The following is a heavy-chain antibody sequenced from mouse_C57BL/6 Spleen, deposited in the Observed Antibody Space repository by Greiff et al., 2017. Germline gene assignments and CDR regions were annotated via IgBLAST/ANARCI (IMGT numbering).Heavy chain of an antibody. V-gene: IGHV8-12*01. CDR2: IYWDDDK. CDR3: ARNYYGSSPYWYFDV. J-gene: IGHJ1*03. D-gene: IGHD1-1*01. CDR1: GFSLSTSGMG. Sequence: QVTLKESGPGILQSSQTLSLTCSFSGFSLSTSGMGVSWLRQPSGKGLEWLAHIYWDDDKRYNPSLKSRLTISKDTSRNQVFLKITRVDTADTATYYCARNYYGSSPYWYFDVWGTGTTVTVSS.